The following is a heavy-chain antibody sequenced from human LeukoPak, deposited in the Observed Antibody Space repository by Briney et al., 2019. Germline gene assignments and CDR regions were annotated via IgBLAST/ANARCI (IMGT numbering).Heavy chain of an antibody. Sequence: GASVKVSCKASGYTFTSYGISWVRQAPGQGLEWMGWISAYNGNTNYAQKLQGRVTMTTDTSTGTAYMELRSLRSDDTAVYYCARGVAGVYFYYYMDVWGKGTTVTVSS. J-gene: IGHJ6*03. CDR1: GYTFTSYG. D-gene: IGHD1-14*01. V-gene: IGHV1-18*01. CDR2: ISAYNGNT. CDR3: ARGVAGVYFYYYMDV.